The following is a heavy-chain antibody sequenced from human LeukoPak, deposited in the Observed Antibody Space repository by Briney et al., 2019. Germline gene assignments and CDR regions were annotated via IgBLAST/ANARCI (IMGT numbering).Heavy chain of an antibody. J-gene: IGHJ4*02. V-gene: IGHV1-2*02. CDR1: GYTFTGYC. D-gene: IGHD2-2*01. Sequence: GASVNVSCKASGYTFTGYCIHWVRQAPGQGLEWMGWINPTSFGTKYEQKFQGRVTMTEDTSTDTAYMELSSLRSEDTAVYYCATGAISGYCSSTSCYESAYWGQGTLVTVSS. CDR2: INPTSFGT. CDR3: ATGAISGYCSSTSCYESAY.